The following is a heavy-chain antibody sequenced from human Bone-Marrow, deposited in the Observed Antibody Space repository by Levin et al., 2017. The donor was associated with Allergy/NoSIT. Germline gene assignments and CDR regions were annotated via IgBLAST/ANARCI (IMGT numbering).Heavy chain of an antibody. CDR2: ISHDGSNK. J-gene: IGHJ6*03. CDR3: AKDHPTISMVHGESRRKAGYMDV. Sequence: AGGSLRLSCAASGFTFSSYGMHWVRQAPGKGLEWVAVISHDGSNKYYADSVKGRFTISRDNSKNTLYLQMNSLRAEDTAVYYCAKDHPTISMVHGESRRKAGYMDVWGKGTTVTVSS. V-gene: IGHV3-30*18. CDR1: GFTFSSYG. D-gene: IGHD3-10*01.